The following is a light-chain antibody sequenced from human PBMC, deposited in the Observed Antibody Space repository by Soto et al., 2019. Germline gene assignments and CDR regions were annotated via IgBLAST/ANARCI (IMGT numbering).Light chain of an antibody. Sequence: QSALTQPASVSGSPRQSITISCTGTSSDVGGYNYVSWYQQHPGKAPKLMILDVSSRPSGVSNRFSGSKSGNTASLTISGLQAEDEAHYFCSSYTSSSTYWVFGGGTKLTVL. CDR1: SSDVGGYNY. CDR3: SSYTSSSTYWV. V-gene: IGLV2-14*01. CDR2: DVS. J-gene: IGLJ3*02.